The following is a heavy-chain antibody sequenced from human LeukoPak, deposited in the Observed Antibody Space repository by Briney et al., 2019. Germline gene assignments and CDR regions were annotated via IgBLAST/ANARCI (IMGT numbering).Heavy chain of an antibody. CDR1: GFTFGDYS. D-gene: IGHD6-13*01. J-gene: IGHJ4*02. V-gene: IGHV3-49*03. Sequence: GGSLRLSCTASGFTFGDYSMSWFRQAPGKGLEWVGFIRSKAYGGTTEYAASVKGRFTISRDDSKSIDYLQMNSLKTEDTAVYYCTRASIAAAGTTDFNYWGQGTLVTVSS. CDR2: IRSKAYGGTT. CDR3: TRASIAAAGTTDFNY.